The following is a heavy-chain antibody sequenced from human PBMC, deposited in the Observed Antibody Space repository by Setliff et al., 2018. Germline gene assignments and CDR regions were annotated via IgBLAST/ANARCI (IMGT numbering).Heavy chain of an antibody. CDR1: GYAFRIYA. Sequence: ASVTVSCQASGYAFRIYAMNWVQQAPGQGLEWMGWINTITGNPTYAQGFTGRFVFSLDTSVSTTYLQISSLKAEDTAVYYCARGEYTSLPSGVYYHMDVWGKGTTVTVSS. J-gene: IGHJ6*03. CDR3: ARGEYTSLPSGVYYHMDV. D-gene: IGHD6-6*01. V-gene: IGHV7-4-1*02. CDR2: INTITGNP.